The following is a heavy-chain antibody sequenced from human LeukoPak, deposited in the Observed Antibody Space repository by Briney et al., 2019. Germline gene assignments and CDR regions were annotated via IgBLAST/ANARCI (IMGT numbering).Heavy chain of an antibody. CDR2: IYSGGST. D-gene: IGHD6-13*01. V-gene: IGHV3-53*01. CDR3: SKGHSSSWSDWFDP. CDR1: GFTVSSNY. Sequence: HPGGSLRLSCAASGFTVSSNYMSWVRQAPGKGLEWVSIIYSGGSTYYADSVKGRFTISRDNSKTTLYLQMNSLRAEDTAVYYCSKGHSSSWSDWFDPWGQGTLVTVSS. J-gene: IGHJ5*02.